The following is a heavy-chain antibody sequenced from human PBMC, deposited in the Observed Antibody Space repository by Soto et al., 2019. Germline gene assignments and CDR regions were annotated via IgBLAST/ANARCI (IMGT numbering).Heavy chain of an antibody. CDR3: AKPRIRGYVFDY. J-gene: IGHJ4*02. Sequence: GGSLRLSCAASGFTFSSYGMHWVRQAPGKGLEWVAVISYDGSNKYYADSVKGRFTISRDNSKNTLYLQMNSLRAEDTAVYYCAKPRIRGYVFDYWGQGTLVTVSS. D-gene: IGHD3-10*01. V-gene: IGHV3-30*18. CDR2: ISYDGSNK. CDR1: GFTFSSYG.